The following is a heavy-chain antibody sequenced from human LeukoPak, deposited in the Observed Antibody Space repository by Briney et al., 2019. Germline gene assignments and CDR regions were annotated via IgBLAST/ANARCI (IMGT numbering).Heavy chain of an antibody. J-gene: IGHJ5*02. CDR3: ARHHRRDSSGWGARWFDP. V-gene: IGHV4-39*01. Sequence: SETLSLTCTVSGGSISSSSYCWGWIRQPPGKGLEWIGSVYYSGSTYYNPSLKSRVTISVDTSKNQFSLKLTSVTAADTDVYYCARHHRRDSSGWGARWFDPWGQGTLVTVSS. CDR1: GGSISSSSYC. CDR2: VYYSGST. D-gene: IGHD6-19*01.